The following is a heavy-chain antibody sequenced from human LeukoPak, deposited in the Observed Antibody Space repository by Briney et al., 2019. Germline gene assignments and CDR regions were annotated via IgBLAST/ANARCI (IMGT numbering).Heavy chain of an antibody. CDR3: ARDGRRDGYNYLRDY. CDR1: GFTFSIYG. Sequence: GGSLRLSCTASGFTFSIYGTHWVRQAPGKGLEWVAVIANDAKTTYYADSVKGRFTISRDNSKNTLYLQMNSLRAEDTAVYYCARDGRRDGYNYLRDYWGQGTLVTVSS. D-gene: IGHD5-24*01. V-gene: IGHV3-30*03. CDR2: IANDAKTT. J-gene: IGHJ4*02.